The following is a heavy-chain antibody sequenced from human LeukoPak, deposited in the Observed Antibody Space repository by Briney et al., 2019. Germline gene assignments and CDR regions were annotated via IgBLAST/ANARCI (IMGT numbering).Heavy chain of an antibody. CDR2: IYSGGST. Sequence: GGSLRLSCAASGFTVSSNYMSWVRQAPGKGLEWVSVIYSGGSTYYADPVKGRFTISRDNSKNTLYLQMNSLRAEDTAVYYCASAGYCGGDCYLQDAFDIWGQGTMVTVSS. V-gene: IGHV3-53*01. CDR3: ASAGYCGGDCYLQDAFDI. J-gene: IGHJ3*02. D-gene: IGHD2-21*02. CDR1: GFTVSSNY.